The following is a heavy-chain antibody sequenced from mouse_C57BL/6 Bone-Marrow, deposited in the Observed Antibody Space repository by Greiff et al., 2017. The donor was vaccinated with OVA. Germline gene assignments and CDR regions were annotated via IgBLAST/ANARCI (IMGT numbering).Heavy chain of an antibody. J-gene: IGHJ3*01. D-gene: IGHD1-1*01. CDR1: GFTFSSYG. Sequence: EVKVVESGGDLVKPGGSLKLSCAASGFTFSSYGMSWVRQTPDKRLEWVATISSGGSYTYYPDSVKGRFTISRDNAKNTLYLQMSSLKSEDTAMYYCARRNYGSSPFAYWGQGTLVTVSA. CDR2: ISSGGSYT. CDR3: ARRNYGSSPFAY. V-gene: IGHV5-6*02.